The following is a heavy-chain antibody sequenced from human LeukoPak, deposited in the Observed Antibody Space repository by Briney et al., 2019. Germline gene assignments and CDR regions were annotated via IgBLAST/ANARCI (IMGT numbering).Heavy chain of an antibody. CDR3: ARSEAWLVDFRADY. J-gene: IGHJ4*02. Sequence: SETLSLTCTVSGGSISSYYWNWIRQPPGKGLEWIGYIYYSGSTSYNPSLKSRVTISVDTSKNQFSLKLSSVTAADTAVYHCARSEAWLVDFRADYWGQGTLVTVSS. D-gene: IGHD6-19*01. CDR2: IYYSGST. V-gene: IGHV4-59*01. CDR1: GGSISSYY.